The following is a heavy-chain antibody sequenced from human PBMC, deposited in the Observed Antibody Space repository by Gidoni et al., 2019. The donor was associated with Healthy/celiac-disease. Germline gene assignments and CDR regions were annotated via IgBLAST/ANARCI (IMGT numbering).Heavy chain of an antibody. CDR2: ISGSGGST. V-gene: IGHV3-23*01. Sequence: EVQLLESGGGLVQPGGSLRLSCAASGFTFSSYAMSWVRQAPGKGLEWVSAISGSGGSTYYADSVKGRFTISRDNSKNTLYLQMNSLRAEDTAVYYCAKDPGSRREVLRPEYFQHWGQGTLVTVSS. J-gene: IGHJ1*01. CDR3: AKDPGSRREVLRPEYFQH. CDR1: GFTFSSYA. D-gene: IGHD1-26*01.